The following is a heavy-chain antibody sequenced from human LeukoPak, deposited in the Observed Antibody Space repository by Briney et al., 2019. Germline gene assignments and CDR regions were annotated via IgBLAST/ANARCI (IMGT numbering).Heavy chain of an antibody. Sequence: PGGSLRLSCAASGFTFSNYYMHWVRQAPGKGLEWVAVVHHDGSERYYADSAKGRFTISRDNSKNTLYVQMDSLRVEDTAVYYCVTGSGYYYDHWGQGTLVTVSS. D-gene: IGHD3-22*01. V-gene: IGHV3-30*02. CDR2: VHHDGSER. CDR1: GFTFSNYY. CDR3: VTGSGYYYDH. J-gene: IGHJ4*02.